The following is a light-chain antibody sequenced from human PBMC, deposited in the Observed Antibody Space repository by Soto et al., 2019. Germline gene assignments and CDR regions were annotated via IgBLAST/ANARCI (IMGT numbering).Light chain of an antibody. CDR1: QSVSSY. Sequence: EIVLTQSPATLSLSPGERATLSCRVSQSVSSYLAWYQHKPGQAPRLLMSGASSRASGVPVRFSGSGSGTDFTLTISRLEPEDFALYYCQQYGGSPITFGLGTRLEIK. CDR2: GAS. V-gene: IGKV3-20*01. J-gene: IGKJ5*01. CDR3: QQYGGSPIT.